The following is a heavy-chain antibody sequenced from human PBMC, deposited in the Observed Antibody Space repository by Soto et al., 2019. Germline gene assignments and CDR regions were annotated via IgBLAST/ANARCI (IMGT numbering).Heavy chain of an antibody. D-gene: IGHD1-1*01. V-gene: IGHV3-30-3*01. CDR1: GFTLSDYA. Sequence: QVQLVESGGGVVQPGRSLRLSCAPPGFTLSDYAMHWVRQAPGKGLEWVAVISYDGSKKYYADSVKGRFTISRDSSKSTLYLQMSSLRAEDTAVYYCARETAEKPFDYWGQGTLVTVSS. CDR3: ARETAEKPFDY. CDR2: ISYDGSKK. J-gene: IGHJ4*02.